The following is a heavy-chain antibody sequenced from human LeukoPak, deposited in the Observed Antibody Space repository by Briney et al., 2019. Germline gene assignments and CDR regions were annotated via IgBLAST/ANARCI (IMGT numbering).Heavy chain of an antibody. J-gene: IGHJ3*02. CDR3: ARDKGYCSSTSCYDAFDI. CDR1: GGSISSGDYH. D-gene: IGHD2-2*01. V-gene: IGHV4-30-4*08. CDR2: IYYSGST. Sequence: SQTLSLTCTVSGGSISSGDYHWSWIRQPPGKGLEWIGHIYYSGSTYYNPSLKSRVTISEETSKNQFSLKLSSVTAADTAVYYCARDKGYCSSTSCYDAFDIWGQGTMVTVPS.